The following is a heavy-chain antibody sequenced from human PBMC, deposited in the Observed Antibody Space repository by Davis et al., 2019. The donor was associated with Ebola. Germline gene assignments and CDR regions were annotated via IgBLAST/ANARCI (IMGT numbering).Heavy chain of an antibody. V-gene: IGHV5-10-1*04. D-gene: IGHD6-19*01. CDR2: IDPSDSYT. Sequence: GGSLRLSCKGSGYSFTSYWISWVRQLPGKGLEWMGRIDPSDSYTNYSPSFQGQVTISADKSINTAFLQWSGLKASDTAMYYCARHSATGWFSYFDYWGQGTLVTVSS. CDR3: ARHSATGWFSYFDY. J-gene: IGHJ4*02. CDR1: GYSFTSYW.